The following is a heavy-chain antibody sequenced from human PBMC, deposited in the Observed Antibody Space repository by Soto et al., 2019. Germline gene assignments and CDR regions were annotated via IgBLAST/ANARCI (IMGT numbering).Heavy chain of an antibody. V-gene: IGHV3-23*01. CDR2: ISTSGGTT. CDR3: ATGTAAPAH. Sequence: GGSLRLSCAASGFTFSNFDMSWVCQAPGKGLEWVSGISTSGGTTYYADSVKGRFTSSRDNSKNTLYLQMTSLRAEDTAVYYCATGTAAPAHWGQGTLVTVSS. CDR1: GFTFSNFD. D-gene: IGHD6-13*01. J-gene: IGHJ1*01.